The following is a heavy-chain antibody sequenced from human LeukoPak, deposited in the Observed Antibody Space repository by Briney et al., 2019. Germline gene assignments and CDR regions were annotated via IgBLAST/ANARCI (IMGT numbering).Heavy chain of an antibody. D-gene: IGHD2-15*01. CDR3: ARGPLGYCSGGSCYNLDY. CDR1: GFTFSSYS. CDR2: ISSSSSYI. V-gene: IGHV3-21*01. J-gene: IGHJ4*02. Sequence: PGGSLRLSCAASGFTFSSYSMNWVRQAPGKGLEWVSSISSSSSYIYYADSVKGRFTISRDNSKNTLYLQMNSLRAEDTAVYYCARGPLGYCSGGSCYNLDYWGQGTLVTVSS.